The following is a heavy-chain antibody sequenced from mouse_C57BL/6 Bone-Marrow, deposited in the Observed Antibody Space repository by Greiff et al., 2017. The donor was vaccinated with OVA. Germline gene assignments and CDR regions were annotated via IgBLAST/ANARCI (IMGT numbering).Heavy chain of an antibody. V-gene: IGHV1-47*01. CDR1: GYTFTTYP. CDR3: ARGGSSPYWYFDV. J-gene: IGHJ1*03. Sequence: QVQLKESGAELVKPGASVKMSCKASGYTFTTYPIEWMKQNHGKSLEWIGNFHPYNDDTKYNEKFKGKATLTVEKSSSTVYLELSRLTSDDSAVYYCARGGSSPYWYFDVWGTGTTVTVSS. D-gene: IGHD1-1*01. CDR2: FHPYNDDT.